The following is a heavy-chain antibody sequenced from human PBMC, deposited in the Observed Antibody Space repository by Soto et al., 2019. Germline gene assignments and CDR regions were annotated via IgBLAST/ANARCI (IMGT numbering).Heavy chain of an antibody. CDR1: GGTFSSYA. CDR3: ASGQQPSPRLNWFDP. Sequence: SVKVSCKASGGTFSSYAISWVRQAPGQGLEWMGGIIPIFGTANYAQKFQGRVTITADESTSTAYMELSSLRSEDTAVYYCASGQQPSPRLNWFDPWGQGTLVTVSS. D-gene: IGHD6-13*01. J-gene: IGHJ5*02. V-gene: IGHV1-69*13. CDR2: IIPIFGTA.